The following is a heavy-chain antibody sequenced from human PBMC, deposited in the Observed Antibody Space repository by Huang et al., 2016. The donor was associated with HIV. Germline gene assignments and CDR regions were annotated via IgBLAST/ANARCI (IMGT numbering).Heavy chain of an antibody. CDR3: ARGRYGTPNA. D-gene: IGHD5-18*01. Sequence: EVPLVESGGGLVQPGGSLGLSCAASGFTVNSNCMTWVRQAPVKGLEWVSLLYHGGTAHYADSVKGRFTISGDISQNTVFLQMSSLRVEDTAVYYCARGRYGTPNAWGQGTLVTVSS. V-gene: IGHV3-53*01. CDR2: LYHGGTA. CDR1: GFTVNSNC. J-gene: IGHJ5*02.